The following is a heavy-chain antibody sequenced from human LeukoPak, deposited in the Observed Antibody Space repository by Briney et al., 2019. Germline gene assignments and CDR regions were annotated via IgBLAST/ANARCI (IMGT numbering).Heavy chain of an antibody. V-gene: IGHV3-30*02. D-gene: IGHD4-17*01. Sequence: GGSLRLSCAASGFTFSSYVMHWVRQAPGKGLEWVAFIRYDGSNKYYADSVKGRFTISRDNSKNTLYLQMNSLRAEDTAIYYCAKDYRGPYGDKLDYWGQGTLVTVSS. CDR1: GFTFSSYV. J-gene: IGHJ4*02. CDR3: AKDYRGPYGDKLDY. CDR2: IRYDGSNK.